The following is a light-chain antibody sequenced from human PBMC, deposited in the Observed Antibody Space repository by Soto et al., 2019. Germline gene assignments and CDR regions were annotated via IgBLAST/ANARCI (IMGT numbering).Light chain of an antibody. CDR2: AAS. V-gene: IGKV1-9*01. J-gene: IGKJ5*01. CDR3: QQLIEYPIT. CDR1: QGISSY. Sequence: DIQLTQSPSFLSASVGDRVTITCRASQGISSYLAWYQQKPGKAPKLLIYAASTLQSAVPSRFSGSGSGTEFTLTISSLQPEDFATYYCQQLIEYPITFGQGTRLEI.